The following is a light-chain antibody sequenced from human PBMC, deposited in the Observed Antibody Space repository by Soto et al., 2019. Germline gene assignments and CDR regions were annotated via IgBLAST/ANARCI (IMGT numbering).Light chain of an antibody. V-gene: IGKV3-20*01. CDR2: GAS. CDR1: QSVSSNH. Sequence: DIVLTHSPGTLSLSPGERATLSFRASQSVSSNHLAWYQQKPGQAPRLLIYGASNRATGIPDRFSGSGSGTDFTLTISRLEPEDFAVYYCQQYGSSGTFGQGTKVDIK. CDR3: QQYGSSGT. J-gene: IGKJ1*01.